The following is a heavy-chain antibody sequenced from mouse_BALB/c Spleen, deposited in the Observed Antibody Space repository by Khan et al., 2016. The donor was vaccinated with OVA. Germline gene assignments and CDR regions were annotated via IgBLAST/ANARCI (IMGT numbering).Heavy chain of an antibody. D-gene: IGHD1-1*01. CDR1: GYTFTSYP. Sequence: QVQLQQPGAELARPGASVKMSCKASGYTFTSYPMHWTKQRPGQGLEWIGNINPSNAYTNYNQKFKDKATLTADKSSSTAYMQRSSLTSEDSAVXYCAGDIHYYGSRGALGYWGQESSITV. J-gene: IGHJ4*01. CDR3: AGDIHYYGSRGALGY. CDR2: INPSNAYT. V-gene: IGHV1-4*01.